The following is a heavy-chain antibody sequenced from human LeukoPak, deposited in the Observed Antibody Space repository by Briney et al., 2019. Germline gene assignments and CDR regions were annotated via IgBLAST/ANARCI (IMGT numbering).Heavy chain of an antibody. J-gene: IGHJ4*02. V-gene: IGHV1-69*02. CDR2: IIPILGIA. CDR1: GGTFSSYT. D-gene: IGHD6-13*01. Sequence: GASVKVSCKASGGTFSSYTISWVRQAPGQGLEWMGRIIPILGIANYAQKFQGRVTITADKSTSIAYMELSSLRSEDTAVYYCARAEYSSSWYSPYYFDYWGQGTLVTVSS. CDR3: ARAEYSSSWYSPYYFDY.